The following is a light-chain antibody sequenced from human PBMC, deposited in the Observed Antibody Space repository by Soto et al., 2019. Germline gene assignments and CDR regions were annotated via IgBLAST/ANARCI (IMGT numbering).Light chain of an antibody. V-gene: IGKV3D-20*02. CDR3: QQRSNWHSIT. Sequence: EIVFTQSPGTLSLSPGERATLSCRASQSVSNNYLAWYQQKPGQAPSLIIYGASNRATGIPGRFGGSGSGTDLTLTISSLEPQDFAVYDCQQRSNWHSITFGQGTRLEIK. J-gene: IGKJ5*01. CDR1: QSVSNNY. CDR2: GAS.